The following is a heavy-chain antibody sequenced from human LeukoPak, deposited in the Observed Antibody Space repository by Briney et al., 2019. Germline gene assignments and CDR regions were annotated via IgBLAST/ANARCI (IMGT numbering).Heavy chain of an antibody. CDR3: ARELDAIPAFDI. CDR1: GYTFTGYY. J-gene: IGHJ3*02. Sequence: SVKVSCKASGYTFTGYYMHWVRQAPGQGLEWMGWINPNSGGTNYAQKFQGRVTMTRDTSISTAYMELSRLRSDDTAVYYCARELDAIPAFDIWGQGTMVTVSS. CDR2: INPNSGGT. V-gene: IGHV1-2*02. D-gene: IGHD2-21*01.